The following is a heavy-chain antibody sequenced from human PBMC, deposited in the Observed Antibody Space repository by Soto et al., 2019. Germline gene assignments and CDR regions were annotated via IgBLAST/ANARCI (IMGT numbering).Heavy chain of an antibody. V-gene: IGHV1-69*01. J-gene: IGHJ6*02. D-gene: IGHD2-15*01. CDR2: VIPIFGKP. Sequence: QVQLVQSGAEVKKPGSSVKVSCKAPGGTFSTYAISWVRQAPGQGLEWMVGVIPIFGKPKYAQKFQGRVTSSADEYPSTGYMELRSLRSEDTAVYYCARSQGGSSSLDIYYYYYYGMDVWGQGTTVNVSS. CDR3: ARSQGGSSSLDIYYYYYYGMDV. CDR1: GGTFSTYA.